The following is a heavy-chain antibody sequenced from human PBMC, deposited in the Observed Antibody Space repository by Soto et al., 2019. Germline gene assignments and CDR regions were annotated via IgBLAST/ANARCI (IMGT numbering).Heavy chain of an antibody. CDR2: TNSDGSDT. CDR1: GFTFSSYL. V-gene: IGHV3-74*01. Sequence: GGSLRLSCSASGFTFSSYLMFWVRQAPGKGLVWVSRTNSDGSDTSYADSVKGRFTISRDNAKNTLYLQMNSLRAEDTAVYYCARDRGWSLFDYWGQGTPVTVSS. CDR3: ARDRGWSLFDY. D-gene: IGHD6-19*01. J-gene: IGHJ4*02.